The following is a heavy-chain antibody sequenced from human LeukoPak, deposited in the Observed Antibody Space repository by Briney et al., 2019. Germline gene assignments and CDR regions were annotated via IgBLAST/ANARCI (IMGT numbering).Heavy chain of an antibody. V-gene: IGHV4-39*01. CDR1: GGSISSSSYY. CDR2: IYCTGST. Sequence: PSETLSLTCTVSGGSISSSSYYWGWIRQPPGTGLEWIGNIYCTGSTYYNPSLKSRVTISVETSKNQFSLKLTSVTAADTAVYYCATPDSSGYYSYWGQGTLVTVSS. CDR3: ATPDSSGYYSY. D-gene: IGHD3-22*01. J-gene: IGHJ4*02.